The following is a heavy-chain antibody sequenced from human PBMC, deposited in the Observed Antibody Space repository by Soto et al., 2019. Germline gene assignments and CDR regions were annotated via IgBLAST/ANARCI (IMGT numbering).Heavy chain of an antibody. V-gene: IGHV2-26*01. J-gene: IGHJ5*02. CDR2: IFSNDEK. Sequence: VSGPTLVNATGTLTLTCPVSGFSLSNARMGVSWIRQPPGKALEWLAHIFSNDEKSYSTSLKSRLTISKDTSKSQVVLTMTNMDPVDTATYYCARIGFEWTYEYWFDPWGQGTLVTVSS. CDR1: GFSLSNARMG. D-gene: IGHD3-9*01. CDR3: ARIGFEWTYEYWFDP.